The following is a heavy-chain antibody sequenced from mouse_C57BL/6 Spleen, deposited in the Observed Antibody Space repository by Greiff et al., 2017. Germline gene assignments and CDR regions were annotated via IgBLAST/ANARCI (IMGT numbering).Heavy chain of an antibody. CDR2: INPSSGYT. CDR1: GYTFTSYT. V-gene: IGHV1-4*01. CDR3: ARYYGSSSFAY. Sequence: QVQLQQSGAELARPGASVTMSCKASGYTFTSYTMHWVQQRPGQGLEWIGYINPSSGYTKYNQKFKDKATLTADKSSSTAYMQLSSLTSEDSAVYYCARYYGSSSFAYWGQGTLVTVSA. J-gene: IGHJ3*01. D-gene: IGHD1-1*01.